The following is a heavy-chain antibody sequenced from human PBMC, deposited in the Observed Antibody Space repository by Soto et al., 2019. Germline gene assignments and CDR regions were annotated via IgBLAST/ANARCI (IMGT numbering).Heavy chain of an antibody. V-gene: IGHV4-59*01. D-gene: IGHD6-19*01. CDR3: ARDYSGWPFDY. CDR2: IYYSGST. Sequence: QVQLQESGPGLVKPSETLSLTCTVSGGSIRNYYWSWIRQPPGKGLEWIGYIYYSGSTNYNPSLKSRVTISVDTSKNQFSLQLSSVTAADTAMYYCARDYSGWPFDYWGQGTLVTVSS. CDR1: GGSIRNYY. J-gene: IGHJ4*02.